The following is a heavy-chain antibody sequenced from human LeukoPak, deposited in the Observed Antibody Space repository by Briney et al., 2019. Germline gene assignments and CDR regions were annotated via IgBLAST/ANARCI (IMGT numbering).Heavy chain of an antibody. CDR2: IYYTGTT. D-gene: IGHD2-15*01. V-gene: IGHV4-59*01. Sequence: KPSETLSLTCTVSGGSIRTYFWTWIRQFPGKGLEWIGYIYYTGTTSYNPSLKSRVTISVDMSKNQFSLSLSSVTAADTAVYYCARYHQPSGPNWLDRWGQGTLVTVSS. CDR3: ARYHQPSGPNWLDR. J-gene: IGHJ5*02. CDR1: GGSIRTYF.